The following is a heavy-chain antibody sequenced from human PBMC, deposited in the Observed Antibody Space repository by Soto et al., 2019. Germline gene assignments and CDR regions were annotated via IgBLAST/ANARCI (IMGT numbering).Heavy chain of an antibody. CDR1: GYTFTSYY. CDR3: ARQGSWPYYYYGLDV. CDR2: INPSGGST. D-gene: IGHD1-26*01. Sequence: GASVKVSCKASGYTFTSYYMHWVRQAPGQGLEWMGIINPSGGSTSYAQKFQGRVTMTADTSTGTVYMELMGLKSDDTAVYYCARQGSWPYYYYGLDVWGQGTTVTVSS. V-gene: IGHV1-46*01. J-gene: IGHJ6*02.